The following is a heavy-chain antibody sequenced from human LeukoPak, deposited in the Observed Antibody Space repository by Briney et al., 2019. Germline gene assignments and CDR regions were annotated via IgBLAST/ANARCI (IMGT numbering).Heavy chain of an antibody. CDR2: IYYSGST. CDR1: GGSISSYY. Sequence: SETLSLTCTVSGGSISSYYWSWIRQPPGKGLEWIGYIYYSGSTNYNPSLKSRVTISVDTSKNQFSLKLSSVTAADTAVYYCARSLLGYCSSTSCSDAFDIWGQGTMVTVSS. V-gene: IGHV4-59*12. CDR3: ARSLLGYCSSTSCSDAFDI. J-gene: IGHJ3*02. D-gene: IGHD2-2*01.